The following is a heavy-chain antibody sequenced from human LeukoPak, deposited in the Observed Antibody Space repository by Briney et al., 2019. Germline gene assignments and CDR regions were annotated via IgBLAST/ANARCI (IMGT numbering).Heavy chain of an antibody. D-gene: IGHD1-26*01. CDR3: AKDDSGSYYPYYYYMDV. V-gene: IGHV1-18*01. Sequence: ASVKVSCKASGYTFTSYGISWVRQAPGQGLEWMGWISAYNGNTNYAQKLQGRVTMTTDTSTSTAYMELRSLRSDDTAVYYCAKDDSGSYYPYYYYMDVWGKGTTVTISS. CDR1: GYTFTSYG. J-gene: IGHJ6*03. CDR2: ISAYNGNT.